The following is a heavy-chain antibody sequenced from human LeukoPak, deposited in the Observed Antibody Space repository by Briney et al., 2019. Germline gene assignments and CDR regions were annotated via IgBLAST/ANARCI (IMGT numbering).Heavy chain of an antibody. V-gene: IGHV3-21*04. J-gene: IGHJ3*02. Sequence: PGGSLRLSCAASGFTFSSYSMNWVRQAPGKGLEWVSSISSSSSYIYYADSVKGRFTISRDNAKNSLYLQMNSLRAEDTAVYYCAKASSGRNAFDIWGQGTMVTVSS. D-gene: IGHD6-19*01. CDR3: AKASSGRNAFDI. CDR1: GFTFSSYS. CDR2: ISSSSSYI.